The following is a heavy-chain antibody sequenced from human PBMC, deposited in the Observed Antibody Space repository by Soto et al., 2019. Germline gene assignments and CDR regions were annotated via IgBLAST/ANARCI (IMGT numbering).Heavy chain of an antibody. D-gene: IGHD2-15*01. J-gene: IGHJ6*02. CDR3: ARGVVLAAGAAPHYFHYGVDV. V-gene: IGHV1-69*06. CDR2: IIPMFGTT. Sequence: QVQLVQSGPEVKKPGSSVKVSCKTSGDTFKKFAISWVRQAPGQGPEWMGGIIPMFGTTKYTQKFQGRVTFTADKSTGTAYMELTSLMSEDTATYFCARGVVLAAGAAPHYFHYGVDVWGQGTTVTVSS. CDR1: GDTFKKFA.